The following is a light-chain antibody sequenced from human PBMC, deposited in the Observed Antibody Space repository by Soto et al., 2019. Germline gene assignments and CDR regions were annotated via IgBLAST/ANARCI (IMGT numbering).Light chain of an antibody. CDR2: LNSDGSH. Sequence: QSVLTQSPSASASLGASVKLTCTLSSGHSSYAIAWHQQQPEKGPRYLMKLNSDGSHSKGDGIPDRFSGSSSGAERYLTISILQSEDEADYYCQPWGPGLHCVFGGGTPLTVL. CDR3: QPWGPGLHCV. V-gene: IGLV4-69*01. CDR1: SGHSSYA. J-gene: IGLJ3*02.